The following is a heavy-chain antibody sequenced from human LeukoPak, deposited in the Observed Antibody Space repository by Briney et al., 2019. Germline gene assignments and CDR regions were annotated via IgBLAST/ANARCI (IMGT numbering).Heavy chain of an antibody. J-gene: IGHJ4*02. CDR3: ARGADYDSSGPHDY. D-gene: IGHD3-22*01. CDR2: INWNGGST. V-gene: IGHV3-20*01. CDR1: GFTFDDYG. Sequence: GGSLRLSCAASGFTFDDYGMSWVRQAPGTGLEWVSGINWNGGSTGYADSVKGRFTISRDNAKNSLYLQMNSLRAEDTALYHCARGADYDSSGPHDYWGQGTLVTVSS.